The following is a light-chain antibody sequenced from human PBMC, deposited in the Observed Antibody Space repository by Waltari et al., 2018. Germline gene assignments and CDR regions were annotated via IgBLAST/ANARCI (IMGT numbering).Light chain of an antibody. J-gene: IGLJ3*02. CDR2: VNSEGSN. Sequence: QLVLTQSPPAPAALVAAVRLTCTLDSGHGSNSIAWHQQQPEQGPRYLMKVNSEGSNSKGDGVPGRFSASGSGAARYPTTALVQYEEAADYYCQSAGHGTWVFGGGTRLTVL. CDR1: SGHGSNS. CDR3: QSAGHGTWV. V-gene: IGLV4-69*01.